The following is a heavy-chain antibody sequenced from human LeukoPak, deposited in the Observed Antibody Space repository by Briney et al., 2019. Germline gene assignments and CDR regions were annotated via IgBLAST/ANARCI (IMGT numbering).Heavy chain of an antibody. Sequence: ASVKVSCKASGYTFTSYGISWVRPAPGQGLEWMGWISAYNGNTNYAQKLQGRVTMTTDTSTSTAYMEPRSLRSDDTAVYYCARLVMTTVTQHYYYGMDVWGQGTTVTVSS. CDR1: GYTFTSYG. J-gene: IGHJ6*02. D-gene: IGHD4-17*01. CDR2: ISAYNGNT. CDR3: ARLVMTTVTQHYYYGMDV. V-gene: IGHV1-18*01.